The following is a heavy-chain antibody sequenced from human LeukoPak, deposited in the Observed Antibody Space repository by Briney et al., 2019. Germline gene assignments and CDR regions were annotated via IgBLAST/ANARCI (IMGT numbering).Heavy chain of an antibody. V-gene: IGHV3-23*01. J-gene: IGHJ4*02. CDR1: GFTFSSYA. CDR3: VKDIRDGYNYMYYFDY. Sequence: GGSLRLSCAASGFTFSSYAITWVRQAPGQGLEWVSTISGGGGNTYYADSVKGRFTISRDNSKNTLSLQMNSLRADDTAVYYCVKDIRDGYNYMYYFDYWGQGTLVTVSS. CDR2: ISGGGGNT. D-gene: IGHD5-24*01.